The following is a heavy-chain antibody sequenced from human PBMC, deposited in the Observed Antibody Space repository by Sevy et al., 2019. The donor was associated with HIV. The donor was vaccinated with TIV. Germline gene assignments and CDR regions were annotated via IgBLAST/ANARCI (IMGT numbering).Heavy chain of an antibody. D-gene: IGHD2-8*02. Sequence: ASVKVSCKTAGYTFNNYYLHWVRQAPGQELEWMGVINPSSSSTYYAQKFQGRVTMIRDTLTRTIYMELNSLRSDDTAVYYCASGDGTGRCFDYWGQGTLVTVSS. CDR3: ASGDGTGRCFDY. V-gene: IGHV1-46*02. CDR2: INPSSSST. CDR1: GYTFNNYY. J-gene: IGHJ4*02.